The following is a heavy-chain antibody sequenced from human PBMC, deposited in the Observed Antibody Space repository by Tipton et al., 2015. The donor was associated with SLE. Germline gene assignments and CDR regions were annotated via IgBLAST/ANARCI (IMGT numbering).Heavy chain of an antibody. CDR1: GGTFSSYT. D-gene: IGHD1-26*01. CDR3: ARDSGSYSFDY. J-gene: IGHJ4*02. CDR2: IIPILGIA. V-gene: IGHV1-69*04. Sequence: QSGPEVKKPGSSVKVSCKASGGTFSSYTISWVRQAPGQGLEWMGRIIPILGIANYAQKFQGRVTITADKSTSTAYMELSSLRSEDTAVYYCARDSGSYSFDYWGQGTLVTVSS.